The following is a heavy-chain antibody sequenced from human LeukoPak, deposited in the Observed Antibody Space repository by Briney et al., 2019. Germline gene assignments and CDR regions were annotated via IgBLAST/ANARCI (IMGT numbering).Heavy chain of an antibody. CDR3: ARERVEGRGWYDYYGMDV. J-gene: IGHJ6*01. CDR1: GFTFSDYY. Sequence: PGGPLRLSCAASGFTFSDYYMSWLRQAPGKGLEWVSYISSSRSTIYYADSVKGRFTISRDNAKNSLYLQRNSLRAEDTAVYYCARERVEGRGWYDYYGMDVGGQGTTGTVSA. CDR2: ISSSRSTI. V-gene: IGHV3-11*01. D-gene: IGHD6-19*01.